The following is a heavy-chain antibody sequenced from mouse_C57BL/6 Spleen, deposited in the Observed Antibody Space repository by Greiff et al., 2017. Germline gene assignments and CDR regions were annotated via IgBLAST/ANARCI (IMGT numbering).Heavy chain of an antibody. CDR1: GFTFSDYY. V-gene: IGHV5-12*01. D-gene: IGHD3-3*01. J-gene: IGHJ2*01. Sequence: DVMLVESGGGLVQPGGSLKLSCAASGFTFSDYYMYWVRQTPEKRLEWVAYISNGGGSTYYPDTVKGRFTISRDNAKNTLYLQMSRLKSEDTAMYYCARHGGGTRGYFDYWGQGTTLTVSS. CDR3: ARHGGGTRGYFDY. CDR2: ISNGGGST.